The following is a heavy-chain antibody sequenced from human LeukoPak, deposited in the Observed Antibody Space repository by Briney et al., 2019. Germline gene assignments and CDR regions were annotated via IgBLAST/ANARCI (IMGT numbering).Heavy chain of an antibody. Sequence: QPGGSLRLSCAASGFTFDTYSFHWVRQAPGKGLEWVALISHDGRRKYYADAVKGRFTISRDDSRNTLSLQMSSLRAEDTSTYYGARDPSFSRCFNFVLSYWGQGTLVTVAS. CDR1: GFTFDTYS. CDR2: ISHDGRRK. D-gene: IGHD2-21*01. J-gene: IGHJ4*02. CDR3: ARDPSFSRCFNFVLSY. V-gene: IGHV3-30*04.